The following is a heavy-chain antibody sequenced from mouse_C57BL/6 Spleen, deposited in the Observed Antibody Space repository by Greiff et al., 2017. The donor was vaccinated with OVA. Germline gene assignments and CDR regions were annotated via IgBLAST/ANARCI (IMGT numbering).Heavy chain of an antibody. CDR1: GYTFTSYW. J-gene: IGHJ3*01. V-gene: IGHV1-52*01. CDR3: ARNCDYGRGFAY. Sequence: QVQLQQPGAELVRPGSSVKLSCKASGYTFTSYWMHWVKQRPIQGLEWIGNIDPSDSETHYNQKFKDKATLTVDKSSSTAYMQLSSLTSEDSAVYYCARNCDYGRGFAYWGQGTLVTVSA. D-gene: IGHD2-4*01. CDR2: IDPSDSET.